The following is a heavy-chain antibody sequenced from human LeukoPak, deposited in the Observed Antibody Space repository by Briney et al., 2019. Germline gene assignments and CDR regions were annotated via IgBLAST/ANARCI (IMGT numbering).Heavy chain of an antibody. CDR2: ISGSGGST. CDR3: AKRKEGSSGWYPFVDY. Sequence: PGGSLRLSCAASGFTFSSYAMSWVRQAPGKGLEWVSAISGSGGSTYYADSVKGRFTISRDNSKNTLYLQMNSLRAEDTAVYYCAKRKEGSSGWYPFVDYWGQGTLVTVSS. V-gene: IGHV3-23*01. CDR1: GFTFSSYA. D-gene: IGHD6-19*01. J-gene: IGHJ4*02.